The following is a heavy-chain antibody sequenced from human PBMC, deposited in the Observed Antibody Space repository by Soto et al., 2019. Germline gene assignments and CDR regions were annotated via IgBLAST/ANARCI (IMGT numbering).Heavy chain of an antibody. CDR3: ARDMTIFGVAPGGGMDV. Sequence: QLQLQESGSGLVKPSQTLSLTCTVSNGSISTYDYSWTWIRQPPGRVLEWIGSIYHSGRTYYMPSLRSRLTMSLDKAKNQFSLNLSSMTAADTAVYFCARDMTIFGVAPGGGMDVWGQGTTVTVSS. CDR1: NGSISTYDYS. D-gene: IGHD3-3*01. CDR2: IYHSGRT. V-gene: IGHV4-30-2*01. J-gene: IGHJ6*02.